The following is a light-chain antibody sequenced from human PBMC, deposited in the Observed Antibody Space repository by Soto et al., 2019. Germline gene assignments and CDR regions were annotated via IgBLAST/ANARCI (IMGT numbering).Light chain of an antibody. V-gene: IGKV3-20*01. CDR2: GTS. J-gene: IGKJ3*01. CDR1: QSISNDY. Sequence: EIVLTQSPGTLSLSPGERDTLSCRASQSISNDYLAWYQQKVGQAPRLLLYGTSSRATDIPDRFSGSGSGTVFTLTISRLEPEDFAVYYCQHYGNSPPFTFGPGTKVDVK. CDR3: QHYGNSPPFT.